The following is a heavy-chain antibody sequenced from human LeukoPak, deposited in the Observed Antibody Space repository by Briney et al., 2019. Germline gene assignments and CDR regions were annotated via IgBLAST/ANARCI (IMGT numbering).Heavy chain of an antibody. V-gene: IGHV4-59*01. D-gene: IGHD6-19*01. Sequence: SETLSLTCTVSGGSISSYYWSWIRQPPGKGLEWIGYIYYSGSTNYNPSLKSRVTISVDTSKNQFSLKLTSVTAADTAVYYCARFKRAGGWSYFDYWGQGTLVTVSS. CDR3: ARFKRAGGWSYFDY. CDR2: IYYSGST. J-gene: IGHJ4*02. CDR1: GGSISSYY.